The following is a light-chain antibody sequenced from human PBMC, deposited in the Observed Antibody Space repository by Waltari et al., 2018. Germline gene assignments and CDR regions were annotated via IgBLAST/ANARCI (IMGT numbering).Light chain of an antibody. CDR1: QSVLYSSNNKNY. J-gene: IGKJ1*01. CDR2: WAS. V-gene: IGKV4-1*01. CDR3: QQYYSTPGWT. Sequence: DIVMTQSPDSLAVSLGERATIKCKSSQSVLYSSNNKNYLAWYQQKPGQPPKLLIYWASTRESGVPDRFSGSGSGTDFTLTISSLQAEDVAVYYCQQYYSTPGWTFGQGTKVEIK.